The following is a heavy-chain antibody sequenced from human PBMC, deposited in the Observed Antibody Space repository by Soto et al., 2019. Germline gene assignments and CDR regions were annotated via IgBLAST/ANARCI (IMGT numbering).Heavy chain of an antibody. CDR3: ARESEDLTSNFDY. Sequence: GGSLRLSCAASGFTFTRYSMNWVRQAPGKGLEWVSSISSTTNYIYYGDSMKGRFTISRDNAKNSLYLEMNSLRAEDTAVYFCARESEDLTSNFDYWGQGTLVTVSS. CDR1: GFTFTRYS. J-gene: IGHJ4*02. CDR2: ISSTTNYI. V-gene: IGHV3-21*06.